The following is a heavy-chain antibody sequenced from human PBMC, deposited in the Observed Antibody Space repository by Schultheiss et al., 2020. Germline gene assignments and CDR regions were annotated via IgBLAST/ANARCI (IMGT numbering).Heavy chain of an antibody. CDR1: GFTFSSYA. Sequence: GGSLRLSCTASGFTFSSYAMSWVRQVPGKGLEWVSAISGSGGSTYYAASVKGRFTISRDNSKNTLYLQMNSLRAEDTAVYYCARESHYSNINWFDSWGQGTLVTGS. J-gene: IGHJ5*01. CDR2: ISGSGGST. V-gene: IGHV3-23*01. CDR3: ARESHYSNINWFDS. D-gene: IGHD4-11*01.